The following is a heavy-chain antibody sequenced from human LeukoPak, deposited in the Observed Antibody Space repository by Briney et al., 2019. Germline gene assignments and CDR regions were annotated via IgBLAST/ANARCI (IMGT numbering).Heavy chain of an antibody. CDR2: ISAYNGNT. CDR3: ARDRETSLPAAGIKRYFDH. J-gene: IGHJ4*02. CDR1: GYTFTSYG. Sequence: ASVKVSCKASGYTFTSYGISWVRQAPGQGLEWMGWISAYNGNTNYAQNLQGRVTMTTDTSTSTAYMDLRSLRSDDTAVYYCARDRETSLPAAGIKRYFDHWGQGTLVTVSS. D-gene: IGHD6-13*01. V-gene: IGHV1-18*01.